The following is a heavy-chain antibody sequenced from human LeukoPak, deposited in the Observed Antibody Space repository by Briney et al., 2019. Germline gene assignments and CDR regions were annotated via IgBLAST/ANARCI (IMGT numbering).Heavy chain of an antibody. V-gene: IGHV3-23*01. CDR3: ARFSRSLSVPGTRDY. Sequence: PGGSLRLSCAASGFTFSSYAMSWVRQPPGKGLEWVAVINHAETTYYADSVKARFTISRDNPKNTLYLQMNSLRAEDTAVYYCARFSRSLSVPGTRDYWGQGALVTVSS. CDR2: INHAETT. CDR1: GFTFSSYA. J-gene: IGHJ4*02. D-gene: IGHD6-19*01.